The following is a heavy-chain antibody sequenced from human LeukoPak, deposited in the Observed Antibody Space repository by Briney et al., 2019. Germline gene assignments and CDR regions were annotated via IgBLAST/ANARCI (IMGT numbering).Heavy chain of an antibody. J-gene: IGHJ4*02. D-gene: IGHD3-22*01. CDR3: AKDYYYDSSGYSNPLGY. CDR2: ISYDGSNK. Sequence: PGRSLRLSCAASGFTFSSYGMHWVRQAPGKGLEWVAVISYDGSNKYYADSVKGRFTISRDNSKNTLYLQMNSLRAEDTAVYYCAKDYYYDSSGYSNPLGYWGQGTLVTVSS. V-gene: IGHV3-30*18. CDR1: GFTFSSYG.